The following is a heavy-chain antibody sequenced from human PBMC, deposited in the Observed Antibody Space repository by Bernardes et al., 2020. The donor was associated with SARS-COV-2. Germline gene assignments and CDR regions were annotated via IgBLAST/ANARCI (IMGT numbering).Heavy chain of an antibody. CDR1: GGSISSSTW. J-gene: IGHJ3*02. D-gene: IGHD1-1*01. Sequence: SETLSLTCVVSGGSISSSTWWSWVRQPPGKGLEWIGEIQDGGSTNYDPSLKSRVTLLIDKSKSQFSLILRSVTAADTAVYYCAKDLQVDNRRYDALDIWGQGTMVTVSS. CDR3: AKDLQVDNRRYDALDI. CDR2: IQDGGST. V-gene: IGHV4-4*02.